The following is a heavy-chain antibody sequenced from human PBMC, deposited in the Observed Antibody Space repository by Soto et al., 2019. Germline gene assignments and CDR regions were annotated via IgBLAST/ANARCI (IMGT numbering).Heavy chain of an antibody. D-gene: IGHD3-22*01. CDR3: AKVKYDSSGYYRNFDY. CDR1: GGTFSSYA. V-gene: IGHV1-69*18. J-gene: IGHJ4*02. Sequence: QVQLVQSGADVKKPGSSVKVSCKASGGTFSSYAISWVRQAPGQGLEWVGRIIPRFGTANYAQKFQGRVTITADESTSTAYMELSSLRSEDTAMYYCAKVKYDSSGYYRNFDYWGQGTLVTVSS. CDR2: IIPRFGTA.